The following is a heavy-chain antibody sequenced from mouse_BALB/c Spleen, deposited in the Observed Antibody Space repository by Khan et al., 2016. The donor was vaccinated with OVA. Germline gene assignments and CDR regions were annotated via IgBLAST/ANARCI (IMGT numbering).Heavy chain of an antibody. Sequence: EVQGVESGGGLVQPGGSRNLSCAASGFTLSSFGMHWVRQAPGKGREWVTFISSGRSTIYYADTVKGGFTISRDDPKNTLFLQMTSLRSEDTAMYYCARREGLYAMDYWGQGTSVTVSS. V-gene: IGHV5-17*02. D-gene: IGHD3-3*01. CDR2: ISSGRSTI. CDR1: GFTLSSFG. J-gene: IGHJ4*01. CDR3: ARREGLYAMDY.